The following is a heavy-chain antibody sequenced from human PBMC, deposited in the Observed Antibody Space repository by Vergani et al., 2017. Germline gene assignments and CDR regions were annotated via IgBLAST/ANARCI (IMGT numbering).Heavy chain of an antibody. CDR3: ARDLTIFGDYYYGMDV. J-gene: IGHJ6*02. CDR1: GFTFSSYS. CDR2: ISSSSSYI. Sequence: EVQLVESGGGLVKPGGSLRLSCAASGFTFSSYSMNWVRQAPGKGLEWVSSISSSSSYIYYADSVKGRFTISRDNAKNSLYLQMNSLRAEDTAVYYCARDLTIFGDYYYGMDVWGQGP. D-gene: IGHD3-3*01. V-gene: IGHV3-21*01.